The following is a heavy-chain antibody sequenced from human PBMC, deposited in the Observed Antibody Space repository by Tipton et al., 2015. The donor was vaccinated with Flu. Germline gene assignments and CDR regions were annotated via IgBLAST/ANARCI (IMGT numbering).Heavy chain of an antibody. CDR3: ARGSGSGTDVTFYF. CDR1: GGSISGYY. Sequence: TLSLTCTVSGGSISGYYWSWIRQPPGKGLEWIAFIYYSGGTNYNPSLQSRVTMSVDTSKNQFSLKLSSVTAADTAVYYCARGSGSGTDVTFYFWGQGTLVTVSS. CDR2: IYYSGGT. D-gene: IGHD3-10*01. J-gene: IGHJ4*02. V-gene: IGHV4-59*12.